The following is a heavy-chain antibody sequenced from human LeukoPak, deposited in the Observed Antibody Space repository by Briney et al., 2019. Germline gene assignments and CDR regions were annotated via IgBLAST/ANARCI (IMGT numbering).Heavy chain of an antibody. Sequence: ASVKVSCKASGYTFTSYVISWVHQAPGQGLEWMGWISGYNANTNYVQKLQGRVTMTTDTSTSTAYMELRSLRSDDTAMYYCARDQGYDILTGSNFDYWGQGTLVTVSS. D-gene: IGHD3-9*01. J-gene: IGHJ4*02. CDR3: ARDQGYDILTGSNFDY. CDR2: ISGYNANT. CDR1: GYTFTSYV. V-gene: IGHV1-18*01.